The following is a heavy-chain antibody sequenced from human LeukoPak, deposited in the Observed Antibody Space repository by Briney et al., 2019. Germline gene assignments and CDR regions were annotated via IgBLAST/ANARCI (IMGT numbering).Heavy chain of an antibody. D-gene: IGHD1-26*01. CDR2: ITKTSSSI. V-gene: IGHV3-48*01. CDR3: ASSGDYYMGY. CDR1: LVTPRTYN. Sequence: GTLRLSSAVSLVTPRTYNMDCVCDGPGEGQGWVSYITKTSSSIYYADSVERRFTISRDNAKNSLYLQMNSLRAEDTAVYYCASSGDYYMGYWGGGTLVSVSS. J-gene: IGHJ4*02.